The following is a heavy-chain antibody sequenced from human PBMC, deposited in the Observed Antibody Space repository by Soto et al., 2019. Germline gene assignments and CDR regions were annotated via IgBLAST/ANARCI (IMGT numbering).Heavy chain of an antibody. D-gene: IGHD3-22*01. CDR1: GCSFSDYY. Sequence: GTLLRSCSVSGCSFSDYYGTGIRQAPGKGLEWLSYISSSGDSIYYADSVKGRFTISRDSAKNSLYLQMSSLRAEDTAVYYCARGGGYYDSAGYFEPNWFDPWGQGTLVTVYS. CDR2: ISSSGDSI. J-gene: IGHJ5*02. V-gene: IGHV3-11*01. CDR3: ARGGGYYDSAGYFEPNWFDP.